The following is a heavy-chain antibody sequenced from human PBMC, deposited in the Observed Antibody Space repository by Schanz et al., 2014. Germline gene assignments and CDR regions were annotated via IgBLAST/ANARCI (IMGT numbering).Heavy chain of an antibody. V-gene: IGHV3-21*05. CDR2: ISGSSIHK. D-gene: IGHD3-10*01. CDR3: AKDQGSYGSGSYSYFDY. J-gene: IGHJ4*02. Sequence: EVRLVESGGGLVKPGGSLRLSCAASGFSFSTYGMTWVRQAPGKGLEWVSHISGSSIHKNYADSVKGRFSISRDNGETSVYLQINSLRVEDTAVYYCAKDQGSYGSGSYSYFDYWGQGTLXTVSS. CDR1: GFSFSTYG.